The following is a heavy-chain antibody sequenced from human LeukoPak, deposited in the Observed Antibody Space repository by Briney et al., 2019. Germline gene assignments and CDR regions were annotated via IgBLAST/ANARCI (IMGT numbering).Heavy chain of an antibody. CDR3: ARGQARWDAFDI. V-gene: IGHV1-46*01. D-gene: IGHD5-24*01. CDR1: GNTFTNYN. J-gene: IGHJ3*02. Sequence: ASVKVSCKASGNTFTNYNMHWVRHAPGQGLEWMGIINPSGGSTNYAQRFQGKVIMTRDTSTSTVYIELSSLTSEDTAVYYCARGQARWDAFDIWGQGTMVTVSS. CDR2: INPSGGST.